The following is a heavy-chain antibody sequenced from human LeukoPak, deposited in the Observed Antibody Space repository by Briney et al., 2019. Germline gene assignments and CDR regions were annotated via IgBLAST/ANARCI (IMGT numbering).Heavy chain of an antibody. CDR3: ARLSQTPDYYTLGGYYYLGY. CDR2: MNPNTGRT. D-gene: IGHD3-10*01. J-gene: IGHJ4*02. V-gene: IGHV1-8*01. Sequence: ASVKVSCKASRYTFTSYDINWVREAAGHGLEWLGWMNPNTGRTGYAQKFQGRITMTRDTSINTAYMELTNLRSEDTAIYYCARLSQTPDYYTLGGYYYLGYWGQGTPLTVSS. CDR1: RYTFTSYD.